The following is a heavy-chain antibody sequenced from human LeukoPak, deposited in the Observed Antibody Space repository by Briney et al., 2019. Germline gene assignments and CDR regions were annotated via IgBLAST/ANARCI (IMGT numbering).Heavy chain of an antibody. V-gene: IGHV4-34*01. CDR3: ARGGDVLLYFDWFYGMDA. Sequence: SETLSLTCAVYGGSFSGYYWRWIRQPPGEGLGWIGEINHSGSTNYNPTLKSRVTISVDTSKNQFSLKLSSVTAADTAVYYCARGGDVLLYFDWFYGMDAWGQGTTVTVSS. D-gene: IGHD3-9*01. CDR2: INHSGST. CDR1: GGSFSGYY. J-gene: IGHJ6*02.